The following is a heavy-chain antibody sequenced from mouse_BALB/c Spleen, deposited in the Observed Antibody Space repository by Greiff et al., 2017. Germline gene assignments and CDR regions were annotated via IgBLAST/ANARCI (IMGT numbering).Heavy chain of an antibody. CDR3: TRSGNPYYYAMDY. Sequence: VQLQQPGAELVKPGASVKMSCKASGYTFTSYWMHWVQQRPGQGLEWIGVIDPSDSYTSYNQKFKGKATMTVDTSSSTAYMQLSSLTSEDSAVYYCTRSGNPYYYAMDYWGQGTSVTVSA. CDR2: IDPSDSYT. CDR1: GYTFTSYW. V-gene: IGHV1S127*01. D-gene: IGHD1-3*01. J-gene: IGHJ4*01.